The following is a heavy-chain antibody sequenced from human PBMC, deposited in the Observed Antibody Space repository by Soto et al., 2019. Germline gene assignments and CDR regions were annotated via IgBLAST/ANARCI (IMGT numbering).Heavy chain of an antibody. CDR3: ARDPTVVVVAATHNYYYYGMDV. CDR1: GFTFSSYS. J-gene: IGHJ6*02. D-gene: IGHD2-15*01. Sequence: PGGSLRLSCAASGFTFSSYSMNWVRQAPGKGLEWVSYISSSSSTIYYADSVKGRFTISRDNAKNSLYLQMNSLRDEDTAVYYCARDPTVVVVAATHNYYYYGMDVWGQGTTVTVSS. CDR2: ISSSSSTI. V-gene: IGHV3-48*02.